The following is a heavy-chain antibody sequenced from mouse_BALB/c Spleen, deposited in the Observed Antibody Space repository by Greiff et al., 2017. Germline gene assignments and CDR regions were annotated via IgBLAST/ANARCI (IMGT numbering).Heavy chain of an antibody. Sequence: VQLQQSGPELVKPGASVKIPCKASGYTFTDYNMDWVKQSHGKSLEWIGDINPNNGGTIYNQKFKGKATLTVDKSSSTAYMELRSLTSEDTAVYYWARRGLRNYAMDYWGQGTSVTVSS. J-gene: IGHJ4*01. V-gene: IGHV1-18*01. CDR3: ARRGLRNYAMDY. CDR2: INPNNGGT. D-gene: IGHD2-4*01. CDR1: GYTFTDYN.